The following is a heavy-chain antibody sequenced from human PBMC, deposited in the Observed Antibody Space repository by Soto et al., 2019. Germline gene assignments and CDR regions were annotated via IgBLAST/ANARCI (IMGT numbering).Heavy chain of an antibody. CDR2: ISHGATRK. Sequence: PGGSLRLSCAASRFTFSDYGMHWVRQAPGKGLEWVAGISHGATRKSYSDSVKGRFIISRDNSKKMLYLQLNRLRREDTAVYYCAKDWVGRSNRYQLDYWGRGTLVTVSS. J-gene: IGHJ4*02. V-gene: IGHV3-30*18. CDR1: RFTFSDYG. D-gene: IGHD4-4*01. CDR3: AKDWVGRSNRYQLDY.